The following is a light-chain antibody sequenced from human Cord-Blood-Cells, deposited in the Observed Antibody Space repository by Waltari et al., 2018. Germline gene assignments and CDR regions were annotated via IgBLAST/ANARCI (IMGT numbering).Light chain of an antibody. CDR2: DAS. CDR1: QSVSSY. CDR3: QQRSNWPPLT. V-gene: IGKV3-11*01. J-gene: IGKJ4*01. Sequence: IVLTQSPATLSLSPAERATLSCRASQSVSSYLALYQQKPGQAPSLLSYDASNRATGIPDRFRGSGSWTDVTLSISILEPEDFAVYYCQQRSNWPPLTVGGGTKVEIK.